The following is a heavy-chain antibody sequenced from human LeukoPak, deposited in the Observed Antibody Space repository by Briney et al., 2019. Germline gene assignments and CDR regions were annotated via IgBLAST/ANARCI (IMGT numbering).Heavy chain of an antibody. CDR2: IWYDGSNE. CDR3: ARGGAVELPLGMGAFDI. Sequence: PGRSLRLSCAASGFTFSKYGMHWVRQAPGKGLEWVAVIWYDGSNEYYTDSVKGRFTISRDNSKNTLYMQMNSLRPEDTAVYYCARGGAVELPLGMGAFDIWGQGTMVTVSS. D-gene: IGHD1-26*01. J-gene: IGHJ3*02. V-gene: IGHV3-33*01. CDR1: GFTFSKYG.